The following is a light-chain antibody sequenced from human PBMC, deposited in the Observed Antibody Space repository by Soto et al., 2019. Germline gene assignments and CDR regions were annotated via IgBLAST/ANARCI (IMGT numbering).Light chain of an antibody. J-gene: IGLJ3*02. V-gene: IGLV4-60*02. CDR1: SGHSSYI. CDR2: LEGSGSY. CDR3: EPWDSNPRV. Sequence: QSVLTQSSSASASLGSSVKLTCTLSSGHSSYIIAWHQQQPGKAPRYLMKLEGSGSYNKGSGVPDRFSGSSSGADRYLTISNLQFEDEADYYCEPWDSNPRVFGGGTKLTVL.